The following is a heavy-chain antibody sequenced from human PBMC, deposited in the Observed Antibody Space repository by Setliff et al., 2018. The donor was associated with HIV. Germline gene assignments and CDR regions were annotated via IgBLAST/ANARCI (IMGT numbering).Heavy chain of an antibody. J-gene: IGHJ4*02. V-gene: IGHV7-4-1*02. D-gene: IGHD3-22*01. Sequence: ASVKVSCKASGYSFTTYSINWLRQAPGQGPEWMGWIHTSTGKPTYFRDFTGRFVFSLDTSVNTAFLQISDLKTEDTAVYYCARNSPFPPSSGAHFDFWGPGTLVTVSS. CDR2: IHTSTGKP. CDR1: GYSFTTYS. CDR3: ARNSPFPPSSGAHFDF.